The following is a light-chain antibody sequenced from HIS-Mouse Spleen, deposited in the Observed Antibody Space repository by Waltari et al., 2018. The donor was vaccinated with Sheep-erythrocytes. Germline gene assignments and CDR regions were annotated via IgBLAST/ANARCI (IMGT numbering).Light chain of an antibody. Sequence: SYELTQPPSVSVSPGQTASIPCSGDKLGAKYACWYQQKPGQSPVLVIYQDSKRPSGIPERFSGSNSGNTATLTISGTQAMDEADYYCQAWDSSTAWNVVFGGGTKLTVL. V-gene: IGLV3-1*01. CDR2: QDS. J-gene: IGLJ2*01. CDR1: KLGAKY. CDR3: QAWDSSTAWNVV.